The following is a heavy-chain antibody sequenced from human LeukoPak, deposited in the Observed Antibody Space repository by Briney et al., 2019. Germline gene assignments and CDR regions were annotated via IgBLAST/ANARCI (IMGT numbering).Heavy chain of an antibody. CDR2: FEAEDGER. Sequence: WASVKVSCKVSGDTLSGVSIHWVRQAPGEGLEWMGSFEAEDGERIYAQKFEGRVIMTEDTSTDTAYMEMSRLTSEDTAVYYCATHDHFVVVPDEDHSHNGLDVWGQGTTVIVSS. CDR1: GDTLSGVS. V-gene: IGHV1-24*01. J-gene: IGHJ6*02. CDR3: ATHDHFVVVPDEDHSHNGLDV. D-gene: IGHD2-2*01.